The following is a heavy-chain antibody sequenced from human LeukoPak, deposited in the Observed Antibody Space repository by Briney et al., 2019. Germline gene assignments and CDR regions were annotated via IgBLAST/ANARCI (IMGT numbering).Heavy chain of an antibody. D-gene: IGHD2-21*01. CDR2: IYSGGST. Sequence: GGSLRLSCAASGFTVSSNYMSWVRQAPGKGLEWVSVIYSGGSTYYADSVKGRFTISRDNSKNTLYLQMNSLGAEDTAVYYCARDLFSYGMDVWGQGTTVTVSS. CDR3: ARDLFSYGMDV. V-gene: IGHV3-66*01. J-gene: IGHJ6*02. CDR1: GFTVSSNY.